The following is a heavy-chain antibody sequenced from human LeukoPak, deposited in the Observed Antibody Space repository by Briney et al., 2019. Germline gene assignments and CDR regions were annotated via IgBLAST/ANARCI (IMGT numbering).Heavy chain of an antibody. CDR2: IKQDGSEK. Sequence: PGGSLRLSCAASGFTFSSSWMSWVRQAPGKGLEWVANIKQDGSEKYYVDSVKGRFTISRDNAKNSLYLQMNSLRAEDTAVYYCARVALYTPDAFDIWGQGTMVTVSS. CDR1: GFTFSSSW. J-gene: IGHJ3*02. D-gene: IGHD2-2*02. V-gene: IGHV3-7*01. CDR3: ARVALYTPDAFDI.